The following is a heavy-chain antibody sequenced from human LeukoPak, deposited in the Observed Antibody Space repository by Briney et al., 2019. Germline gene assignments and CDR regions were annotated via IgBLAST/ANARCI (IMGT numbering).Heavy chain of an antibody. J-gene: IGHJ5*02. Sequence: GGSLRLSCVASGFTFSTYTIHWVRQPPGKGLEWVSSISSSSTYLYYADSVRGRFTISRDDAKSSLYLQMNSLRAEDTAVYHCARTTYGSPCAFDLWGQGTLVTVSS. CDR3: ARTTYGSPCAFDL. D-gene: IGHD4-17*01. CDR2: ISSSSTYL. V-gene: IGHV3-21*01. CDR1: GFTFSTYT.